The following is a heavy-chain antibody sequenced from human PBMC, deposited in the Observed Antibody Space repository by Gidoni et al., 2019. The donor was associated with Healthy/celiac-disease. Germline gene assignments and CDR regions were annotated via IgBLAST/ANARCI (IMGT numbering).Heavy chain of an antibody. CDR3: ARDMDDILTVRGWFDP. J-gene: IGHJ5*02. CDR1: GGSISSGSYY. Sequence: QLQLQESGPGLVKPSETLSLTCTVSGGSISSGSYYWGWIRQPPGKGLEWIGSIYFSGSTYYNPSLKSRVTISVDTSKNQFSLKLSSVTAADTAVYYCARDMDDILTVRGWFDPWGQGTLVTVSS. V-gene: IGHV4-39*02. D-gene: IGHD3-9*01. CDR2: IYFSGST.